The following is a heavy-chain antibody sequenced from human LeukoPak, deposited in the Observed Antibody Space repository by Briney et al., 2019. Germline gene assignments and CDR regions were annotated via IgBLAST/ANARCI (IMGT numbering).Heavy chain of an antibody. V-gene: IGHV3-23*01. J-gene: IGHJ4*02. CDR1: GFTFSSYA. Sequence: GGSLRLSCAASGFTFSSYAMSWVRQAPGKGLEWVSAISGSGGSTYYADSVKGRFTISRDNSKNTLYLQMNSLRAEDTAVYYCARASGGARSGSYLGYWGQGTLVTVSS. D-gene: IGHD3-10*01. CDR2: ISGSGGST. CDR3: ARASGGARSGSYLGY.